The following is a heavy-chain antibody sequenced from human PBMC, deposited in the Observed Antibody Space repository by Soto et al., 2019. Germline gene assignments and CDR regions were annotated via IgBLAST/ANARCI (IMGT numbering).Heavy chain of an antibody. V-gene: IGHV4-59*08. Sequence: SETLSLTCTVSGASISSYYWSWIRQPPGKALEWIGHTYHSGNPYYNPSLKSRVIISVDRSKNQFSLKLSSVTAADTAVYYCARRYGPGFDYWGQGTLVTVSS. CDR3: ARRYGPGFDY. J-gene: IGHJ4*02. CDR2: TYHSGNP. CDR1: GASISSYY. D-gene: IGHD4-17*01.